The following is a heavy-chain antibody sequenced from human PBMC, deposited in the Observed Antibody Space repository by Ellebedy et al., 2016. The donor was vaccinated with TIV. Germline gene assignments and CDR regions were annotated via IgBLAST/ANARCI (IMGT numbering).Heavy chain of an antibody. Sequence: MPSETLSLTCAVYGASFSGYYWSWIRQPPGKGLEWIEEINHSGSTNYNPSLKSRVTISVDTSKNQFYLKLSSVTTADTAVYYCAREGGSSSGDAFDIWGQGTMVTVSS. J-gene: IGHJ3*02. D-gene: IGHD2-15*01. CDR2: INHSGST. CDR1: GASFSGYY. CDR3: AREGGSSSGDAFDI. V-gene: IGHV4-34*01.